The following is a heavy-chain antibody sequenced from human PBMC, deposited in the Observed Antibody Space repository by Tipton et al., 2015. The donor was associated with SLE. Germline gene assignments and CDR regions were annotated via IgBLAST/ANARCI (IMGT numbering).Heavy chain of an antibody. CDR2: IYYSGST. Sequence: TLSLTCTVSGGSISSSSYYWGWIRQPPGKGLEWIGSIYYSGSTYYNPSLKSRVTISVDTSKNQFSLKLSSVTAADTAVYYCARERSSTSLYYMDVWGNGTAGTVS. J-gene: IGHJ6*03. CDR1: GGSISSSSYY. D-gene: IGHD2-2*01. V-gene: IGHV4-39*07. CDR3: ARERSSTSLYYMDV.